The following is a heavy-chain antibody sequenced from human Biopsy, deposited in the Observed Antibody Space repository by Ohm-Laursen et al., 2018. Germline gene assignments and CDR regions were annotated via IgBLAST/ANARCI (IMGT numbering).Heavy chain of an antibody. CDR2: IWYDGFNR. J-gene: IGHJ4*02. V-gene: IGHV3-33*06. Sequence: SLRLSCSASGFTFSSYGMHWVRQAPGKGLEWVAFIWYDGFNRYYADSVKGRFTISRDNSKNTLYLQMNSLTAEDTAVYYCAKTFHGSSFLYDYWGQGTLVTVSS. D-gene: IGHD2-15*01. CDR3: AKTFHGSSFLYDY. CDR1: GFTFSSYG.